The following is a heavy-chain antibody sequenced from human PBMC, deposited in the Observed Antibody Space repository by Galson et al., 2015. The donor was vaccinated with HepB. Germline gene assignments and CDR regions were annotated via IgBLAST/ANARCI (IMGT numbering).Heavy chain of an antibody. CDR1: GFTVSSNY. V-gene: IGHV3-66*02. Sequence: FLRLSCAASGFTVSSNYMSWVRQAPGKGLEWVSVIYGGGSTYYADSVKGRISISRDNSKNTLSLQMSSLRAEDTAVYYCARGTPYNFDTSGYFPLYYLDYWGQGTLVTVSS. CDR3: ARGTPYNFDTSGYFPLYYLDY. J-gene: IGHJ4*02. CDR2: IYGGGST. D-gene: IGHD3-22*01.